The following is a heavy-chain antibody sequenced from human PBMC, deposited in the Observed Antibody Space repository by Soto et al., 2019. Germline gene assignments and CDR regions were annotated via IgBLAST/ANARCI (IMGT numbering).Heavy chain of an antibody. Sequence: GGSLRLSCAASGFTFSSYAMGWVRQGPGKGLEWVAVVSIGGSTHYADSVRGRFTISRDNSKNTLSLQMNSLTAEDTAVYFCAKRRGAGGHFDYWGQGALVTGSA. CDR1: GFTFSSYA. J-gene: IGHJ4*02. CDR2: VSIGGST. V-gene: IGHV3-23*01. D-gene: IGHD2-15*01. CDR3: AKRRGAGGHFDY.